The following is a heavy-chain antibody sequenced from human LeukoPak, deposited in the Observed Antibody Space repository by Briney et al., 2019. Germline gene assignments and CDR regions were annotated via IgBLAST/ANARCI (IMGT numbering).Heavy chain of an antibody. CDR2: IKQDSSEK. CDR1: GFTFSTYW. CDR3: AKDGHSSSWYGWYYFDY. J-gene: IGHJ4*02. V-gene: IGHV3-7*05. D-gene: IGHD6-13*01. Sequence: PGGSLRLSCAASGFTFSTYWLSWVRQAPGKGLEWVASIKQDSSEKYYVDSVKGRFTISRDNSKNTLYLQMNGLRAEDTAVYYCAKDGHSSSWYGWYYFDYWGQGTLVTVSS.